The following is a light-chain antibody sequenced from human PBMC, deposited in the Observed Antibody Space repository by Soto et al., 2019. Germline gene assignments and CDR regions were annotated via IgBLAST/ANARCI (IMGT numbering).Light chain of an antibody. Sequence: QSALTQPASVSGSPGQSITISCTGTSSDVGGYNYVSWYQQHPGKAPQLMIYEVSNRPSGVSDRFSGSKSANTASLTISGLQAEDEADYYCSSYTSSSAWVFGGGTKLTVL. J-gene: IGLJ3*02. CDR1: SSDVGGYNY. CDR2: EVS. CDR3: SSYTSSSAWV. V-gene: IGLV2-14*01.